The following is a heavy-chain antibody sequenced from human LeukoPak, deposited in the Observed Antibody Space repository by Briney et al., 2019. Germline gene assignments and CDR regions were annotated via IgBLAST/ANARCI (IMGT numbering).Heavy chain of an antibody. Sequence: ASVRVSCKASGGTFSSYAISWVRQAPGQGLEWMGRIIPIPGIANYAQKFQGRVTITADKSTSTAYMELSGLRSEDTAVYYCARGAIAAGDDYWGQGTLVTVSS. CDR2: IIPIPGIA. J-gene: IGHJ4*02. CDR1: GGTFSSYA. CDR3: ARGAIAAGDDY. V-gene: IGHV1-69*04. D-gene: IGHD6-13*01.